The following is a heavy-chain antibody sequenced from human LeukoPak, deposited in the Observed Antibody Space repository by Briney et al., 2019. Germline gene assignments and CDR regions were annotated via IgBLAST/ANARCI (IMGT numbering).Heavy chain of an antibody. J-gene: IGHJ4*02. V-gene: IGHV3-48*03. D-gene: IGHD1-26*01. CDR1: GFRFSSYE. CDR2: IGNTGRTI. CDR3: TTEGFDY. Sequence: PGGSLRLSCAASGFRFSSYEMNWVRQAPGRGLEWVSYIGNTGRTIYYVDSVKGRFTVSRDNSKSAVFLEMNSLRADDTAVYYCTTEGFDYWGQGTLVTVSS.